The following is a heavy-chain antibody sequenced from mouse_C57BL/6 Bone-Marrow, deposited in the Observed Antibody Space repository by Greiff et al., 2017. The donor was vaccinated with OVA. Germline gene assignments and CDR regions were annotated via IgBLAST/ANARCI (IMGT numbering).Heavy chain of an antibody. D-gene: IGHD2-5*01. Sequence: DVHLVESGGDLVKPGGSLKLSCAASGFTFSSYGMSWVRQTPDKRLEWVATISSGGSYTYYPDRVKGRFTISRDNAKNTLYLQMSSLKSEDTAMYYCARRTYYSNLYAMDYWGQGTSVTVSS. V-gene: IGHV5-6*02. J-gene: IGHJ4*01. CDR2: ISSGGSYT. CDR1: GFTFSSYG. CDR3: ARRTYYSNLYAMDY.